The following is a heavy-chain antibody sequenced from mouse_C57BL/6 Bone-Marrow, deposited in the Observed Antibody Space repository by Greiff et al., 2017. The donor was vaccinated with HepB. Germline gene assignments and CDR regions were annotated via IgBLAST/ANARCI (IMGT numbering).Heavy chain of an antibody. CDR1: GFSLTSYG. CDR3: ARTSYYDYGAWFAY. J-gene: IGHJ3*01. CDR2: IWSGGST. D-gene: IGHD2-4*01. Sequence: QVQLKESGPGLVQPSQSLSITCTVSGFSLTSYGVHWVRQSPGKGLEWLGVIWSGGSTDYNAAFISRLSISKDNSKSQVFFKMNSLQADDTAIYYCARTSYYDYGAWFAYWGQGTLVTVSA. V-gene: IGHV2-2*01.